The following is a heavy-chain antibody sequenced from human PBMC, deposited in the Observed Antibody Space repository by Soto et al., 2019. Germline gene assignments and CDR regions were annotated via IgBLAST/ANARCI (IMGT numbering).Heavy chain of an antibody. D-gene: IGHD6-6*01. Sequence: ASVKVSCKASGYTFTSYDINWVRQATGQGLEWMGWMNPNSGNTGYAQKFQGRVTMTRNTSISTAYMELSSLRSEDTAVYYCIRAARSLSSNFDYWGQGTLVTVSS. J-gene: IGHJ4*02. CDR3: IRAARSLSSNFDY. CDR2: MNPNSGNT. CDR1: GYTFTSYD. V-gene: IGHV1-8*01.